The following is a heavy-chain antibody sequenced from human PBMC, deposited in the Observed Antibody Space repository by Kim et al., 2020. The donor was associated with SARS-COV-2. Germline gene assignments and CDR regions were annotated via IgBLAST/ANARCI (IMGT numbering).Heavy chain of an antibody. CDR1: GFIFSDSA. J-gene: IGHJ3*02. Sequence: GGSLRLSCAASGFIFSDSAMYWVRQASGKGLQWVGRIRSKANSYATAYDVSVKGRFIISRDDSKNTAYLQMNSLKTEDTAIYYCTRVPPYSNSWWDAFDIWGQGTMVPVSS. CDR2: IRSKANSYAT. V-gene: IGHV3-73*01. CDR3: TRVPPYSNSWWDAFDI. D-gene: IGHD6-13*01.